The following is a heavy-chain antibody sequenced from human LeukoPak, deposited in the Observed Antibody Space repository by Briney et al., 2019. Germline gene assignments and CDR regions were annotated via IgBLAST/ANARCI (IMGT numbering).Heavy chain of an antibody. CDR2: INPNSGGT. D-gene: IGHD3-3*01. V-gene: IGHV1-2*02. Sequence: ASVKVSCKSSGYTFTGYYMHWVRQAPGQGLEWMGWINPNSGGTNYAQKFQGRVTMTRDTSISTAYMELSRLRSDDTAVYYCARGFTIFGVNRWPFDAFDIWGQGTMVTVSS. J-gene: IGHJ3*02. CDR3: ARGFTIFGVNRWPFDAFDI. CDR1: GYTFTGYY.